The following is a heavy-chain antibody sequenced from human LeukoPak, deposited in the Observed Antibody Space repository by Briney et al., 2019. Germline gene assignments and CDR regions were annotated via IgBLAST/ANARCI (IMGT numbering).Heavy chain of an antibody. J-gene: IGHJ6*04. CDR2: FDPEGGET. CDR1: GYTLTELS. D-gene: IGHD3-10*01. V-gene: IGHV1-24*01. Sequence: ASVKVSCKVSGYTLTELSMHWVRQAPGKGLEWMGGFDPEGGETIYAQKFQGRVTMTEDTSTDTAYMELSSLRSEDTAVYYCATVWGGAGELLSPVYYYYGMDVWGKGTTVTVSS. CDR3: ATVWGGAGELLSPVYYYYGMDV.